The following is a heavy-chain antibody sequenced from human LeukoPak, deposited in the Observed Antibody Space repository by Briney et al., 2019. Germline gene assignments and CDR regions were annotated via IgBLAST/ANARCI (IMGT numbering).Heavy chain of an antibody. Sequence: GGSLRLSCAASGFTFDDYAMHWVRQAPGKGLEWVSGISWNSGSIGYADSVKGRFTISRDNAKNSLYLQMNSLRAEDTALYYCAKDTLKYCSGGSCYPKGEWGQGTLVTVSS. CDR1: GFTFDDYA. V-gene: IGHV3-9*01. CDR3: AKDTLKYCSGGSCYPKGE. J-gene: IGHJ4*02. CDR2: ISWNSGSI. D-gene: IGHD2-15*01.